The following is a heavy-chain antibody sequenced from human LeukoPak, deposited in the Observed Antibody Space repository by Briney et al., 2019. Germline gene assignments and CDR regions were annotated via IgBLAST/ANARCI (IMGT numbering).Heavy chain of an antibody. CDR1: GYTFTGYY. V-gene: IGHV1-2*06. Sequence: ASVKVSCKASGYTFTGYYMHWVRQAPGQGLEWMGRINPNGGGTNYAQKFQGRVTMTRDTTISTAYMELSRLRSDDTAVYYCAREVQGYRYGMDVWGQGTTVTVSS. J-gene: IGHJ6*02. CDR2: INPNGGGT. CDR3: AREVQGYRYGMDV. D-gene: IGHD5-18*01.